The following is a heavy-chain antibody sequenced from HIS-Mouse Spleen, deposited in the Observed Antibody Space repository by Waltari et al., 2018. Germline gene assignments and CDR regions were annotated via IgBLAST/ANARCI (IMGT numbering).Heavy chain of an antibody. D-gene: IGHD6-13*01. CDR2: IDYSGST. CDR3: AREIPYSSSWYDWYFDL. CDR1: GGSISSSSYY. Sequence: QLQLQESGPGLVKPSETLSLTCTVSGGSISSSSYYWGWLRQPPGKGLEWIGSIDYSGSTYYNPSLKSRVTISVDTSKNQVSLKLSSVTAADTAVYYCAREIPYSSSWYDWYFDLWGRGTLVTVSS. J-gene: IGHJ2*01. V-gene: IGHV4-39*07.